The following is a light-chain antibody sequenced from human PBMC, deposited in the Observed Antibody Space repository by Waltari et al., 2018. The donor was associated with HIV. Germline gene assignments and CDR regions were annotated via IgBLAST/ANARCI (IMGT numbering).Light chain of an antibody. Sequence: PSASGTPGQRVTISCSGSRYNIGSNYVYWYQDLPGTAPKLLIYRNNQRPSGVPDRFSGSKSGTSASLAISGLRSEDEAAYYCATWDDSLSGSVLFGGGTKLTVL. CDR2: RNN. CDR1: RYNIGSNY. V-gene: IGLV1-47*01. CDR3: ATWDDSLSGSVL. J-gene: IGLJ2*01.